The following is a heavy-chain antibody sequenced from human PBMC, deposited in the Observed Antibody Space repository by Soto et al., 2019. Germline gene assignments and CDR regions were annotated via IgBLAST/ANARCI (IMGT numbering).Heavy chain of an antibody. J-gene: IGHJ5*02. CDR1: GGTFSSYT. Sequence: SVKVSCKASGGTFSSYTISWVRQAPGQGLEWMGRVIPNLGIANYAQKFQGRVTITADKSTSTAYMELSSLRSEDTAVYYCARDGRYLGAGILHWFDPWGQGTLVTVSS. V-gene: IGHV1-69*04. CDR3: ARDGRYLGAGILHWFDP. D-gene: IGHD3-9*01. CDR2: VIPNLGIA.